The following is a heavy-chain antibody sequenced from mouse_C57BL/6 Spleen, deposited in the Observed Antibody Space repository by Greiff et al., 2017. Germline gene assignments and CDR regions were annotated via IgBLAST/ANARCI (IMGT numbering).Heavy chain of an antibody. J-gene: IGHJ2*01. D-gene: IGHD1-1*01. CDR1: GYTFTSYG. V-gene: IGHV1-81*01. CDR3: ARSPVVADDY. Sequence: QVQLKQSGAELARPGASVKLSCKASGYTFTSYGISWVKQRTGQGLEWIGEIYPRSGNTYYNEKFKGKATLTADKSSSTAYMELRSLTSEDSAVYFCARSPVVADDYWGQGTTLTVSS. CDR2: IYPRSGNT.